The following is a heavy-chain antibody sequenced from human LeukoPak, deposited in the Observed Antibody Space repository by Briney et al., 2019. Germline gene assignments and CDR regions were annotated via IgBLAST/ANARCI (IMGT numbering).Heavy chain of an antibody. CDR2: IWYDGSNK. CDR1: GFTFSSYG. CDR3: ARGRGDYTYFDY. V-gene: IGHV3-33*01. D-gene: IGHD4-17*01. J-gene: IGHJ4*02. Sequence: SGGSLRLSCAASGFTFSSYGMHWVRQAPGKGLEWVAVIWYDGSNKYYADSVKGRFTISRDNSKNTLYLQMNSLRAEDTAVYYCARGRGDYTYFDYWGQGTLVTVSS.